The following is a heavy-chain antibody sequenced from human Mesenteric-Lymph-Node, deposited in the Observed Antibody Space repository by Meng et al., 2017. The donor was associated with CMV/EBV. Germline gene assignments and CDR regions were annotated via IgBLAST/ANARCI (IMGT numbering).Heavy chain of an antibody. D-gene: IGHD3-22*01. V-gene: IGHV1-18*01. CDR2: ISAYNGNT. CDR3: ARYRAVYYDSSGFNY. Sequence: ASVKVSCKASGYTFTSYGISWVRQAPGQGLEWMGWISAYNGNTNYAQKFQGRVTMTRDTSISTAYMELSRLRSDDTAVYYCARYRAVYYDSSGFNYWGQGTLVTVSS. CDR1: GYTFTSYG. J-gene: IGHJ4*02.